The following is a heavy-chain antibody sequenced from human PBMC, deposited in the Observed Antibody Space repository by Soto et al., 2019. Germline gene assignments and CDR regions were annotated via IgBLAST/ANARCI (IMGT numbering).Heavy chain of an antibody. V-gene: IGHV1-69*13. CDR1: GGTFSSYA. CDR2: IIPIFGTA. D-gene: IGHD3-3*01. CDR3: ARDLFGAGNYYYYGMDV. Sequence: ASVKVSCKASGGTFSSYAISWVRQAPGQGLEWMGGIIPIFGTANYAQKFQGRVTITADESTSTAYMELSSLRSEDTAVYYCARDLFGAGNYYYYGMDVWGQGTTVTVSS. J-gene: IGHJ6*02.